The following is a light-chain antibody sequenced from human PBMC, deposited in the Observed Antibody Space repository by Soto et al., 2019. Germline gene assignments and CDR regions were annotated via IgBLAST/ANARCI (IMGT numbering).Light chain of an antibody. J-gene: IGKJ1*01. Sequence: EIVMTQSPATVSVSPGERATLSCRASQSVNSNLVWYQHKPGQAPRLLIYGASTRATGIPARFSGSGSGTDFTLTISSLQSEDFALYYCQQYNNWHWTFGQGTRVEIK. CDR1: QSVNSN. V-gene: IGKV3-15*01. CDR2: GAS. CDR3: QQYNNWHWT.